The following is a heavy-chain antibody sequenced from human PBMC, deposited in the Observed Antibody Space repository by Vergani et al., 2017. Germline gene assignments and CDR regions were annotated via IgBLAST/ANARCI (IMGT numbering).Heavy chain of an antibody. CDR3: ARGAANWFDP. Sequence: EVQLVESGGGLVQPGRSLRLSCAASGFTFDDYAMHWVRQAPGKGLEWVSGISWNSGSIGYADSVKGRFTISRDNAKNSLYLQMNSLRAEDTALYYCARGAANWFDPWGQGTLVTVSS. CDR2: ISWNSGSI. CDR1: GFTFDDYA. J-gene: IGHJ5*02. D-gene: IGHD6-25*01. V-gene: IGHV3-9*01.